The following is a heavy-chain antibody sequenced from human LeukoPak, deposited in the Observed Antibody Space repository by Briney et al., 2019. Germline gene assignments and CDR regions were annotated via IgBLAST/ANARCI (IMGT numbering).Heavy chain of an antibody. D-gene: IGHD3-3*02. J-gene: IGHJ3*02. V-gene: IGHV3-53*05. CDR3: AREISRTGAFDI. CDR2: IYSGGST. CDR1: GFTVSSNY. Sequence: GGSLRLSCAASGFTVSSNYMSWVRQAPGKGLEGVSVIYSGGSTYYADSVKGRFTISRDNSKNTLYLQMNSLRAADTAVYYCAREISRTGAFDIWGQGTMVTVSS.